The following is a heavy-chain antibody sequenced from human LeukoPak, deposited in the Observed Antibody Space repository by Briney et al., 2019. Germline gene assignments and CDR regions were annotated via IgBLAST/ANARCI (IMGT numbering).Heavy chain of an antibody. CDR1: GGSFSGYY. V-gene: IGHV4-34*01. CDR2: INHSGST. Sequence: PETLSLTCAVYGGSFSGYYWSWIRQPPGKGLEWIGEINHSGSTNYNPSLKSRVTISVDTSKNQFSLKLSSVTAADTAVYYCARGPNYFDYWGQGTLVTVSS. CDR3: ARGPNYFDY. J-gene: IGHJ4*02.